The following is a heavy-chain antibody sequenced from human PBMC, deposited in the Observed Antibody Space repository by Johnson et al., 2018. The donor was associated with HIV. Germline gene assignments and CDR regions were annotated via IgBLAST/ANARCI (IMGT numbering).Heavy chain of an antibody. CDR3: ARDRGYSGSYTGAFDI. V-gene: IGHV3-30-3*01. CDR2: LSYGESNE. J-gene: IGHJ3*02. D-gene: IGHD1-26*01. Sequence: QVQLVESGGGVVQPGRSLRLSCAASGFTFSTYAMHWVRQAPGKGLEWVPILSYGESNEYYADPVKGRFTISRDDSKNSLYLQMNSLRAEDTALYYCARDRGYSGSYTGAFDIWGQGTMVTVSS. CDR1: GFTFSTYA.